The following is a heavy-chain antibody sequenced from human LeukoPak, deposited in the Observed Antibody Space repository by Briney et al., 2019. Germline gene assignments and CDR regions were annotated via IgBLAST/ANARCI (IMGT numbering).Heavy chain of an antibody. CDR3: ARLRYCSSTSCYDDY. Sequence: GGSLRLSCAASGFSFGSYAMSWVRQAPGKGLEWVSSISSSSSYIYYADSVKGRFTISRDNAKNSLYLQMNSLRAEDTAVYYCARLRYCSSTSCYDDYWGQGTLVTVSS. V-gene: IGHV3-21*01. J-gene: IGHJ4*02. CDR1: GFSFGSYA. CDR2: ISSSSSYI. D-gene: IGHD2-2*01.